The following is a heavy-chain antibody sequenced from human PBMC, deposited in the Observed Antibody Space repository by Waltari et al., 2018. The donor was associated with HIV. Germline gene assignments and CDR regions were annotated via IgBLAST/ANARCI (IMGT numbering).Heavy chain of an antibody. CDR3: ARDAFDI. J-gene: IGHJ3*02. CDR2: IYHSGST. Sequence: QVQLQESCPGLVKPSETLSLTCAVSGSSISSGYYWGWIRQPPGKGLEWIGSIYHSGSTYYNPSLKSRVTISVDTSKNQFSLKLSSVTAADTAVYYCARDAFDIWGQGTMVTVSS. CDR1: GSSISSGYY. V-gene: IGHV4-38-2*02.